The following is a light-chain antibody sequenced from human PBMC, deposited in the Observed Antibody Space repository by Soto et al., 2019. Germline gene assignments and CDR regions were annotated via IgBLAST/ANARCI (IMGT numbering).Light chain of an antibody. CDR1: SSDDGGYNY. CDR3: CSYTTSNTRQIV. V-gene: IGLV2-14*01. J-gene: IGLJ1*01. CDR2: DVS. Sequence: QSVLTQPASVSGSPGQSITISCTGTSSDDGGYNYVSWYQQHPCKAPKFMIYDVSNRPSGVSNRFSGSKSGNTASLTISGLQAEDEADYYCCSYTTSNTRQIVFGTGTKVTVL.